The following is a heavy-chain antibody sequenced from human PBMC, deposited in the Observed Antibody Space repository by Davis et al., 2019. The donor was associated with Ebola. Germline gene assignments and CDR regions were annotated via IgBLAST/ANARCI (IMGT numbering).Heavy chain of an antibody. J-gene: IGHJ5*02. V-gene: IGHV3-33*01. D-gene: IGHD6-19*01. CDR2: IWYDGSNK. CDR1: GFTFSSYG. Sequence: GESLKISCAASGFTFSSYGMHWVRQAPGKGLEWVAVIWYDGSNKYYADSVKGRFTISRDNSKNTLYLQMNSLRAEDTAVYYCAVWYSSGGGFDPWGQGTLVTVSS. CDR3: AVWYSSGGGFDP.